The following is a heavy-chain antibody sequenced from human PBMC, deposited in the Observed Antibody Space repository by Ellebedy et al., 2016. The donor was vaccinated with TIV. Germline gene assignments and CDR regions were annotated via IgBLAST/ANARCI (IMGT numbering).Heavy chain of an antibody. D-gene: IGHD3-22*01. V-gene: IGHV1-24*01. CDR2: FDPEDGET. J-gene: IGHJ2*01. Sequence: AASVKVSCKVSGYTLTELSMHWVRQAPGKGLEWMGGFDPEDGETIYAQKFQGRVTMTEDTSTDTAYMELSSLRSEDTAVYYCATFLLGANYYDSSGYYPDSRNWYFDLWGRGTLVTVSS. CDR1: GYTLTELS. CDR3: ATFLLGANYYDSSGYYPDSRNWYFDL.